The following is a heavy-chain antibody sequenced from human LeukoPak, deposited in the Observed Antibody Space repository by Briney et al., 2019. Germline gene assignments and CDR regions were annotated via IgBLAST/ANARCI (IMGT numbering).Heavy chain of an antibody. CDR3: AREEVGYSYGYKWFDP. D-gene: IGHD5-18*01. J-gene: IGHJ5*02. V-gene: IGHV4-30-4*01. Sequence: SETLSLTCTVSGASVSSASYWSWIRQPPGKGLEWIGYIYYSGSTYYNPSLKSRVTISVDTSKNQFSLKLSSVTAADTAVYYCAREEVGYSYGYKWFDPWGQGTLVTVSS. CDR2: IYYSGST. CDR1: GASVSSASY.